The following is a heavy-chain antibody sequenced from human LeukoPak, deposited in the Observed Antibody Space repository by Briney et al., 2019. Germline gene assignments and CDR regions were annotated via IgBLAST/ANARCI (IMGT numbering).Heavy chain of an antibody. Sequence: PGGSLRLSCAASGFTFSDYYMSWIRQAPGEGLEWVSYISSSGSTIYYADSVKGRFTISRDNAKNSLYLQMNSLRAEDTAVYYCARGEDYYDSSGSDPFDYWGQGTLVTVSS. CDR1: GFTFSDYY. CDR2: ISSSGSTI. CDR3: ARGEDYYDSSGSDPFDY. D-gene: IGHD3-22*01. V-gene: IGHV3-11*01. J-gene: IGHJ4*02.